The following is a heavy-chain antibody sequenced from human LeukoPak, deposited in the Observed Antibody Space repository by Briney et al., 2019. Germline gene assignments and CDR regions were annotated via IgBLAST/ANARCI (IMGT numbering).Heavy chain of an antibody. J-gene: IGHJ3*02. CDR1: GFTFSSYW. CDR3: AREMKLFGTDRGAFDI. CDR2: INSEGSIT. D-gene: IGHD3-10*02. Sequence: GGSLRLSCAASGFTFSSYWMHWVRQAPGKGLVWVSRINSEGSITSYADSVKGRFTISRDNAKNTLCLQMNSLRAEDTAVYFCAREMKLFGTDRGAFDIWGQGTMVTVSS. V-gene: IGHV3-74*01.